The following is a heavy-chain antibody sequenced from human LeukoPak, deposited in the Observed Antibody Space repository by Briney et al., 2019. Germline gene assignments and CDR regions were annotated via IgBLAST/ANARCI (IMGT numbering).Heavy chain of an antibody. CDR2: IYGGRNNT. J-gene: IGHJ4*02. D-gene: IGHD6-19*01. CDR1: GFTVSNNY. CDR3: AREFRQTYSSGWSLDY. V-gene: IGHV3-53*01. Sequence: PGGSLRLSCTVSGFTVSNNYMSWVRQAPGKGLEWVSVIYGGRNNTVYADSVKGRFTISRDSSRNTIYLQIDSLRAEDTATYYCAREFRQTYSSGWSLDYWGQGTLVTVSS.